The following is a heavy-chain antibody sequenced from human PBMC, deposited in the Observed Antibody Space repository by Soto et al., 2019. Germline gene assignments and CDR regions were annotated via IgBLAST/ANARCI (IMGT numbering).Heavy chain of an antibody. CDR1: GGSMNSHDYY. V-gene: IGHV4-30-4*01. CDR3: ATGEVRGPFDI. Sequence: SETLPLTSTVSGGSMNSHDYYWGCIRQPPGKGLESIGYIHNSGSTYYDPSLKIRLTISSYTSKNQFSLRLNSVTAADTPLHYCATGEVRGPFDIWGQGTMVTVSS. J-gene: IGHJ3*02. D-gene: IGHD3-10*01. CDR2: IHNSGST.